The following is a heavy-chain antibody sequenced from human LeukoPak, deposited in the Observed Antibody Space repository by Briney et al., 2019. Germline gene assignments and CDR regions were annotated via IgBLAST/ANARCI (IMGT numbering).Heavy chain of an antibody. Sequence: GYXWSWIRQPPGKGREWVGEINHSASTNYNPSLKRRVTISVDTSKNQFSLKLSSVTAADTAVYYCARDTYSNYRAYYFDYWGQGTLVTVSS. CDR1: GYX. V-gene: IGHV4-34*01. J-gene: IGHJ4*02. D-gene: IGHD4-11*01. CDR2: INHSAST. CDR3: ARDTYSNYRAYYFDY.